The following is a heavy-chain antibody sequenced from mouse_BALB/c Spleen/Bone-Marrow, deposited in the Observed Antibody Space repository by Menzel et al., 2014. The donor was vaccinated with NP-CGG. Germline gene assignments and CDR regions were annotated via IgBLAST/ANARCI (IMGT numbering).Heavy chain of an antibody. D-gene: IGHD1-1*01. CDR2: SNPGNGGS. J-gene: IGHJ1*01. CDR3: TRSNYGYWYFDV. CDR1: GYTFSNYY. V-gene: IGHV1S81*02. Sequence: QVQLQQSAAELVKPGASVKLSCKASGYTFSNYYLYWVQQRPGQGLEWIGESNPGNGGSNFNEKFKSKATLTVDKSSSTAYMQLSSLTSEDSAVYYCTRSNYGYWYFDVWGAGTTVTVSS.